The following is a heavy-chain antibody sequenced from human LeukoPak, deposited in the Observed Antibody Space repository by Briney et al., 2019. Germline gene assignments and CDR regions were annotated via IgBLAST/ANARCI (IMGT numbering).Heavy chain of an antibody. J-gene: IGHJ4*02. V-gene: IGHV3-23*01. D-gene: IGHD2-15*01. CDR1: GFTFTNYA. Sequence: PGGSLRLSCAASGFTFTNYAMTWVRQATGKGLEWVSAISVGGVKTHYADSVRGRFTISRDDSKKTLYLQMSSLRAEDTAVYYCAKDWSAAHWGQGTLVTVSS. CDR3: AKDWSAAH. CDR2: ISVGGVKT.